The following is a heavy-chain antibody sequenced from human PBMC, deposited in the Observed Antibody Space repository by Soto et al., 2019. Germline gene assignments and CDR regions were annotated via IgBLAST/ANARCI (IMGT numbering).Heavy chain of an antibody. D-gene: IGHD6-13*01. CDR3: ARSSSSSWYDWFDP. CDR2: IYWDDDK. J-gene: IGHJ5*02. Sequence: SGPTLVNPTQTLTLTCTFSGFSLRTSGVGVGWIRQPPGKALEWLGFIYWDDDKRYSPSLKSGLTITKDTSKNQVVLTMTNMDPVDTATYYCARSSSSSWYDWFDPWGQGTLVTVSS. V-gene: IGHV2-5*02. CDR1: GFSLRTSGVG.